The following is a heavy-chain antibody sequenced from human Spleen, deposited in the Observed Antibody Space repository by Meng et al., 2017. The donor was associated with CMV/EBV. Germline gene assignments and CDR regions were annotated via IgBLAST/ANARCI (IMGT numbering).Heavy chain of an antibody. V-gene: IGHV3-23*01. CDR2: ISVGGGRT. CDR1: GFMFSDYY. Sequence: GGSLRLSCEGSGFMFSDYYITWIRQAPGKGLEWVSYISVGGGRTYYADSVKGRFTISRDNSKNTLYLQMNSLRAEDTAVYYCAKHRGNNHNYYFYGLDVWGQGTTVTVSS. CDR3: AKHRGNNHNYYFYGLDV. J-gene: IGHJ6*02.